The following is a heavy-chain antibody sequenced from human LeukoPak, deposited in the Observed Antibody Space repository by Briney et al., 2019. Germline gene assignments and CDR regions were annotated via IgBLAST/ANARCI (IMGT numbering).Heavy chain of an antibody. Sequence: ASVKVSCKASGYTFTGYYMHWVRQAPGQGLEWMGWINPNSGGTNYAQKFQGRVTMTRDTSISTAYMELSRLRSDDTAVYYCARDNQLLDDAFDIWGQGTMVTLSS. J-gene: IGHJ3*02. V-gene: IGHV1-2*02. CDR3: ARDNQLLDDAFDI. D-gene: IGHD2-2*01. CDR1: GYTFTGYY. CDR2: INPNSGGT.